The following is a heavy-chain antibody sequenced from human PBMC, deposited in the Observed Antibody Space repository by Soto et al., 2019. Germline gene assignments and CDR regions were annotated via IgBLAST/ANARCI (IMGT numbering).Heavy chain of an antibody. Sequence: PGGSLRLSCAASGFTFSSYSMNWVRQAPGKGLEWVSYISSSSTIYYADSVKGRFTISRDNAKNSLYLQMNSLRAEDTAVYYCAREIVVVPASKSGMDVWGQGTTVTVSS. J-gene: IGHJ6*02. D-gene: IGHD2-2*01. CDR1: GFTFSSYS. V-gene: IGHV3-48*01. CDR2: ISSSSTI. CDR3: AREIVVVPASKSGMDV.